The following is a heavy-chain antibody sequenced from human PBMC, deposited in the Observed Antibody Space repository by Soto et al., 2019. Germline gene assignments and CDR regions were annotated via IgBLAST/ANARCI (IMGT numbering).Heavy chain of an antibody. CDR1: GYTFTNHW. J-gene: IGHJ4*02. CDR3: ARHASYYVSSGYFGNY. V-gene: IGHV5-10-1*01. D-gene: IGHD3-22*01. Sequence: GESLKISCQGSGYTFTNHWITWVRQMPGKGLEWMGRINPSDSHTNYSPSFQGHVTMSVDKSISTAYLQWSSLKASDSAMYYCARHASYYVSSGYFGNYWGQGXLVTVYS. CDR2: INPSDSHT.